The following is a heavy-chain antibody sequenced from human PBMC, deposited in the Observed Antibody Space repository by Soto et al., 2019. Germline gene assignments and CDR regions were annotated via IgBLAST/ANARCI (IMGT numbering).Heavy chain of an antibody. CDR3: VKRGLNCGAFDF. CDR2: IGGTDGDSDGVP. V-gene: IGHV3-23*01. Sequence: VQLLESGGDLVQPGGSLRLSCVASGFILNNYAMSWVRQAPGKGLAWVSTIGGTDGDSDGVPWYEDSVKGRFTISRDSSANTLFLHIDNWSAEDSAPYFRVKRGLNCGAFDFWGQGTTVVVSS. CDR1: GFILNNYA. D-gene: IGHD3-10*01. J-gene: IGHJ3*01.